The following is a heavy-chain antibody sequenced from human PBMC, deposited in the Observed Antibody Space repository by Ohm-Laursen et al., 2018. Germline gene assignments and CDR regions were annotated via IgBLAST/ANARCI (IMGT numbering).Heavy chain of an antibody. CDR2: INHSGST. CDR1: GGSFSGYY. J-gene: IGHJ4*02. Sequence: SETLSLTCAVYGGSFSGYYWSWIRQPPGKGLEWIGEINHSGSTNYNPSLKSRVTISVDTSKNQFSLKLSSVTAADTAVYYCAVGTVVTRRGGYWGQGTLVTVSS. D-gene: IGHD4-23*01. V-gene: IGHV4-34*01. CDR3: AVGTVVTRRGGY.